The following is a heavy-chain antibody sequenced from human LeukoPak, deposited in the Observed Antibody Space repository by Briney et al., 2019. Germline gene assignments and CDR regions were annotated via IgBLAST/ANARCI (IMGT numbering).Heavy chain of an antibody. D-gene: IGHD6-19*01. V-gene: IGHV3-53*04. CDR3: ARGFGSAVSMGAFDI. J-gene: IGHJ3*02. CDR1: GFTVSSNY. Sequence: PGGSLRLSCAASGFTVSSNYMSWVRQAPGKGLEWVSVIYSGGSTYYADSVKGRFAISRHNSKNTLYLQMNSLRAEDTAAYYCARGFGSAVSMGAFDIWGQGTMVTVSS. CDR2: IYSGGST.